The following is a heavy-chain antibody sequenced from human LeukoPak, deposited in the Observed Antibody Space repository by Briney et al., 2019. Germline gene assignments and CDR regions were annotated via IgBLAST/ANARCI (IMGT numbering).Heavy chain of an antibody. D-gene: IGHD5-18*01. CDR3: VRLRGGVQLWGD. Sequence: SETLSLTCTVSGGSITSNSYSWGWIRQPPGKGLQWIVTLSHAGTNYYNPSLKSRVTMPVDRSKNQFSLKLTSVTATDTAVYYCVRLRGGVQLWGDWGQGTLVTVSS. CDR2: LSHAGTN. CDR1: GGSITSNSYS. J-gene: IGHJ4*02. V-gene: IGHV4-39*01.